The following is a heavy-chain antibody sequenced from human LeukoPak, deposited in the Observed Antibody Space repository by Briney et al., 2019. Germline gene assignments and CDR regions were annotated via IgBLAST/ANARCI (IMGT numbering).Heavy chain of an antibody. D-gene: IGHD3-10*01. V-gene: IGHV3-30-3*01. CDR2: ISYDGSNK. CDR1: GFTFSSYA. CDR3: ARGITMVRGVINWYFDL. Sequence: GGSLRLSCAASGFTFSSYAMHWVRQAPGKGLEWVAVISYDGSNKYYADSVKGRFTISRDNSKNTLYLQMNSLRAEDTAVYYCARGITMVRGVINWYFDLWGRGTLVTVSS. J-gene: IGHJ2*01.